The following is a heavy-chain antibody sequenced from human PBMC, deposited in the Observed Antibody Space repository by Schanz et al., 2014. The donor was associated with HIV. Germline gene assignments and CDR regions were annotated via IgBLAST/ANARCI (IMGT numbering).Heavy chain of an antibody. CDR1: GFSFNSYG. CDR3: ARQYDY. J-gene: IGHJ4*02. Sequence: QVHLVESGGGVVQPGRSLRLSCAASGFSFNSYGMHWVRQAPGKGLEWGAVIWYDGTTKYYGDSVKGRFTISRDNSKNTLYLQMNSLRDDDTAVYYCARQYDYWGRGTLVTVSS. CDR2: IWYDGTTK. V-gene: IGHV3-33*01.